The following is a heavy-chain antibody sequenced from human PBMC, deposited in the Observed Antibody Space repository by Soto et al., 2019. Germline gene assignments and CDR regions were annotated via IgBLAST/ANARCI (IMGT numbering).Heavy chain of an antibody. Sequence: GESLKISCQGSGYRFTSSWIAWVRQVPGKGLEWMGKIDPTDSYTNYSPSFEGHVTFSADKSISTAYLQWTSLQASDTAIYYWARAEVGPAKSMLYWGQGTLVTVSS. J-gene: IGHJ4*02. CDR2: IDPTDSYT. CDR3: ARAEVGPAKSMLY. D-gene: IGHD3-16*01. CDR1: GYRFTSSW. V-gene: IGHV5-10-1*01.